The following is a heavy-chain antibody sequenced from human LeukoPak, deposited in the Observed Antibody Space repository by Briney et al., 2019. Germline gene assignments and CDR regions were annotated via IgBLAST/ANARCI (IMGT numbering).Heavy chain of an antibody. D-gene: IGHD3-10*01. CDR1: GYSFTDYY. CDR3: ARKETGNYFDF. J-gene: IGHJ4*02. Sequence: GASVKVPCKTSGYSFTDYYMHWVRQAPGHGLEWMGWINPNTDVTNSAQKFQGRVTMTRDTSISTVYMELFRLTSDDTAVYYCARKETGNYFDFWGQGTLVTVST. V-gene: IGHV1-2*02. CDR2: INPNTDVT.